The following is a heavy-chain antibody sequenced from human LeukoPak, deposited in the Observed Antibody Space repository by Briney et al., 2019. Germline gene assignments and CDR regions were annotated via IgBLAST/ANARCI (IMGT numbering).Heavy chain of an antibody. J-gene: IGHJ4*02. CDR3: AKQHSSMVRGVDN. D-gene: IGHD3-10*01. CDR1: GFTFSSYA. V-gene: IGHV3-30*02. Sequence: PGGSLRLSCEAYGFTFSSYAMHWVRQVPGKELECVAFIRFDGSETDFLDSVKGRFTISRDNSKNTVYLDMKNLRPEDTAIYYCAKQHSSMVRGVDNWGRGTLVTVSS. CDR2: IRFDGSET.